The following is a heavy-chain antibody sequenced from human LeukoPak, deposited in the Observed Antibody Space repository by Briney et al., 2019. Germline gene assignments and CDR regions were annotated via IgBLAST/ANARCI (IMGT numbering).Heavy chain of an antibody. V-gene: IGHV4-4*07. CDR3: ARGPIAAAVGYYYYYMDV. CDR2: IYTSGST. CDR1: GGSISSYY. D-gene: IGHD6-13*01. J-gene: IGHJ6*03. Sequence: SETLSLTCTVSGGSISSYYWSWIRHPAGKGLEWIGRIYTSGSTNYNPSLKSRVTMSVDTSKNQFSLKLSSVTAADTAVYYCARGPIAAAVGYYYYYMDVWGKGTTVTVSS.